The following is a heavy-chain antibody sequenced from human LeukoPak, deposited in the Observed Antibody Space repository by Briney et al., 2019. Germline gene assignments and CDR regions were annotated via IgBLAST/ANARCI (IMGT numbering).Heavy chain of an antibody. Sequence: GGSLRLSCATSGFTVSANYMTWVRQAPGKGLEWVSAISGSGGSTYYADSVKGRFTISRDNSKSTLYLQMNSLRAEDTAVYYCAKHSTGVECWGRGTLVTVSS. CDR2: ISGSGGST. J-gene: IGHJ2*01. V-gene: IGHV3-23*01. CDR3: AKHSTGVEC. CDR1: GFTVSANY. D-gene: IGHD3-10*01.